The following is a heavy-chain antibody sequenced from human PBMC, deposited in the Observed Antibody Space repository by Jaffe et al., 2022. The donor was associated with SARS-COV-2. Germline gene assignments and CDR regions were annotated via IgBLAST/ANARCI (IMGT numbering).Heavy chain of an antibody. D-gene: IGHD2-15*01. CDR1: GFTFSSYG. Sequence: QVQLVESGGGVVQPGRSLRLSCAASGFTFSSYGMHWVRQAPGKGLEWVAVIWYDGSNKYYADSVKGRFTISRDNSKNTLYLQMNSLRAEDTAVYYCAREYCSGGSCYSGFDYWGQGTLVTVSS. J-gene: IGHJ4*02. CDR2: IWYDGSNK. V-gene: IGHV3-33*01. CDR3: AREYCSGGSCYSGFDY.